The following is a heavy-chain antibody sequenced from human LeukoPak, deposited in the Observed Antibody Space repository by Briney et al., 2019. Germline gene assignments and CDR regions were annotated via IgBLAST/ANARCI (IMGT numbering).Heavy chain of an antibody. CDR1: GVTLSIYG. V-gene: IGHV3-30*02. CDR2: IRYDGSNK. Sequence: SGGSLRLSCALSGVTLSIYGMHWVRQAPGKGREWVAFIRYDGSNKYTADSVKGRFTISRDNSKNTLYLQMNSLRAEDTAVYYCAKERELDYWGQGTLVTVSS. J-gene: IGHJ4*02. CDR3: AKERELDY.